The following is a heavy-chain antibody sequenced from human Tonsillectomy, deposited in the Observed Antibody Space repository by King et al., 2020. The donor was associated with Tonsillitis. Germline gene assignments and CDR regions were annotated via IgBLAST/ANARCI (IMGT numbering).Heavy chain of an antibody. D-gene: IGHD4-23*01. V-gene: IGHV4-31*03. CDR2: ISYSGGT. CDR3: ASDWGNYGGNS. Sequence: VQLQESGPGLVKPSQTLSLTCTVSGGSISTGGHYWNWIRQHPGKGLEWIGYISYSGGTYYNPSLKSRVTISVDTSKNQFSLKLSSVTAADTAVYYCASDWGNYGGNSWGQGTLVTVSS. CDR1: GGSISTGGHY. J-gene: IGHJ4*02.